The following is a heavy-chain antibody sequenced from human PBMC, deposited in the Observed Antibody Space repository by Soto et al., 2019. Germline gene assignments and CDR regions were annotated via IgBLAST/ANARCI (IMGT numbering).Heavy chain of an antibody. D-gene: IGHD2-2*01. V-gene: IGHV4-4*07. CDR3: AREVVPAATDYYYGMDV. J-gene: IGHJ6*02. CDR2: IYTSGST. Sequence: ETLSLTCTVSGGSISSYYWSWIRQPAGKGLEWIGRIYTSGSTNYNPSLKSRVTMSVDTSKNQFSLKLSSVTAADTAVYYCAREVVPAATDYYYGMDVWGQGTTVTVSS. CDR1: GGSISSYY.